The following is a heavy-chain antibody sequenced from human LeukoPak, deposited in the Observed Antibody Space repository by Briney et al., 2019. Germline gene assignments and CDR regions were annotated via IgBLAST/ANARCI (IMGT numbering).Heavy chain of an antibody. V-gene: IGHV4-61*01. D-gene: IGHD3-10*01. Sequence: SETLSLTCTVSGGSVSSGSYYWGWIRQPPGKGLEWIGYIYYSGSTNYNPSLKSRVTISVDTSKNQFSLKLSSVTAADTAVYYCARGSYGSGSYHHDYWGQGTLVTVSS. J-gene: IGHJ4*02. CDR3: ARGSYGSGSYHHDY. CDR2: IYYSGST. CDR1: GGSVSSGSYY.